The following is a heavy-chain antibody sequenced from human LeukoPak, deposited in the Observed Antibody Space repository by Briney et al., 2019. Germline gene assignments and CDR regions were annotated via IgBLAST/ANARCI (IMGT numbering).Heavy chain of an antibody. CDR3: AKDHKGDCGDPNFDY. V-gene: IGHV3-23*01. Sequence: PGGSLRLSCAASGFTLSSYAMSWVRQAPGKGLEWVSAISGSGGSTYYADSVKGRFTISRDNSKNTLYLQMNSLRAEDTAVYYCAKDHKGDCGDPNFDYWGQGTLVTVSS. CDR2: ISGSGGST. D-gene: IGHD4-17*01. J-gene: IGHJ4*02. CDR1: GFTLSSYA.